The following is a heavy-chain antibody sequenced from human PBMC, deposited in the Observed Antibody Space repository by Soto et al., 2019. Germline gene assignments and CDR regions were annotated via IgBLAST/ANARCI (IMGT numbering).Heavy chain of an antibody. Sequence: VQLVESGGGEVQPGRSLSLSCAAPGLPYTDFALHWVRQAPGKGLEWVAIISYDGSDKYYADSVKGRFAISRDNPKNTLYLEMNSLRPEDTAVYFCARRAWDSYYAIDVWGQGTTVTVFS. V-gene: IGHV3-30*09. D-gene: IGHD3-22*01. CDR2: ISYDGSDK. CDR1: GLPYTDFA. CDR3: ARRAWDSYYAIDV. J-gene: IGHJ6*02.